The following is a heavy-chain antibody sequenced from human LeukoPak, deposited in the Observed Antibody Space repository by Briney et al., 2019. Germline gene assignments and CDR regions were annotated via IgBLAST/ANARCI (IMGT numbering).Heavy chain of an antibody. CDR3: AREKFPGYNYGTFDY. Sequence: SETLSLTCTVSDDSISGYYWSWIRQPPGKGLEWIGFIYYSGSTNYNPSFKSRVTLSVDTSKDQFSLKLSSVTAADTAVYYCAREKFPGYNYGTFDYWGQGTLVTVSS. CDR1: DDSISGYY. CDR2: IYYSGST. J-gene: IGHJ4*02. V-gene: IGHV4-59*01. D-gene: IGHD5-18*01.